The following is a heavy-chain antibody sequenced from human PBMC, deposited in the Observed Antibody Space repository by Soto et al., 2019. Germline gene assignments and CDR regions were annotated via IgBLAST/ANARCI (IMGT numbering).Heavy chain of an antibody. Sequence: ASVKVSCKASGYTFTSYGISWVRQAPGQGLEWMGWISAYNGNTNYAQKLQGRVTMTTDTSTSTAYMELRSLRSDDTAVYYCARDPRDQLLSRGDFDYWGQGTLVTVSS. D-gene: IGHD2-2*01. CDR1: GYTFTSYG. J-gene: IGHJ4*02. V-gene: IGHV1-18*01. CDR3: ARDPRDQLLSRGDFDY. CDR2: ISAYNGNT.